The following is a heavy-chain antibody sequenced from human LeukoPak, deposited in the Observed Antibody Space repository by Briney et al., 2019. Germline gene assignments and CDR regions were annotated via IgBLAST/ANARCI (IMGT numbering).Heavy chain of an antibody. Sequence: PSETLSLTCAVYGGSFSGYYWSWIRQPPGKGLEWIGEINHSGSTNYNPSLKSRVTISVDTTKNQFSLKLSSVTAADTAVYYCARCLGSGYLSYWGQGTLVTVSS. D-gene: IGHD3-22*01. CDR3: ARCLGSGYLSY. V-gene: IGHV4-34*01. CDR1: GGSFSGYY. J-gene: IGHJ4*02. CDR2: INHSGST.